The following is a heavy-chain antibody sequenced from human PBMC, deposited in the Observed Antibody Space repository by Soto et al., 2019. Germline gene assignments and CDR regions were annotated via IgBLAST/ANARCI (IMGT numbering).Heavy chain of an antibody. CDR1: GFTFSDYY. V-gene: IGHV3-11*05. CDR2: ISSSRSYT. J-gene: IGHJ4*02. Sequence: GGSLRLSCAASGFTFSDYYMSWIRQAPGKGLEGVSYISSSRSYTNYADSVKGRFTISRDNAKNSLYLQMNSLRAEDTAVYYCARDRNRVAAAGTDYWGQGTLVTVSS. CDR3: ARDRNRVAAAGTDY. D-gene: IGHD6-13*01.